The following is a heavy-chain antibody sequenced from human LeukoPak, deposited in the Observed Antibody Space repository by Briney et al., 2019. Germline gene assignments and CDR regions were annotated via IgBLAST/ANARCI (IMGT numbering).Heavy chain of an antibody. Sequence: SETLSLTCSVSGGSLSSYYWSWIRQPPGKGLEWIGYIYYSGNTNYNPSLKSRVTISIDTSKNQFSLKLTSVAAADTAVYYCARAGSSGYLIDYWGQGTLVTVSS. V-gene: IGHV4-59*01. D-gene: IGHD3-22*01. CDR2: IYYSGNT. J-gene: IGHJ4*02. CDR3: ARAGSSGYLIDY. CDR1: GGSLSSYY.